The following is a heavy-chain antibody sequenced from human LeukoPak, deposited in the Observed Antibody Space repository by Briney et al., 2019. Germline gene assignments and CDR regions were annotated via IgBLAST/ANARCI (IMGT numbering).Heavy chain of an antibody. D-gene: IGHD3-10*01. CDR2: IWYDGSNK. J-gene: IGHJ6*04. Sequence: PGRSLRLSCAASGFTFSSYGMHWVRQAPGKGLEWVAVIWYDGSNKYYADSVKGRFTISRGNSKNTLYLQMNSLRAEDTAVYYCARDGENYGMDVWGKGTTVTVSS. CDR3: ARDGENYGMDV. V-gene: IGHV3-33*01. CDR1: GFTFSSYG.